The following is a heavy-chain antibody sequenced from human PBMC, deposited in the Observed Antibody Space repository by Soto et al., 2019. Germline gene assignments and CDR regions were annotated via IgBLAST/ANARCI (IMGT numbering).Heavy chain of an antibody. CDR3: ARGTGTTRSWFDP. J-gene: IGHJ5*02. CDR1: GVSFSSYA. CDR2: ISSNGGST. Sequence: GGSVRLSCAASGVSFSSYAMHWVRQAPGKGLEYVSAISSNGGSTYYANSVKGRFTISRDNSKNTLYLQMGSLRAEDMAVYYCARGTGTTRSWFDPWGQGNLVTVSS. V-gene: IGHV3-64*01. D-gene: IGHD1-1*01.